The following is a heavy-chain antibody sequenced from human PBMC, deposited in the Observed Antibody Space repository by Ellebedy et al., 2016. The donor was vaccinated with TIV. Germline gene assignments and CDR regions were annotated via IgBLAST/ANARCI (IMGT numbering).Heavy chain of an antibody. J-gene: IGHJ6*02. Sequence: GESLKISCAASGFAVNTNYMSWVRQAPGKGLEWVSIIYSGGSTYFADSVKGRFSISRHNSNNTLYLQMNSLRGEDTAVYYCAREGYYYYGMDVWGQGTTVTVSS. CDR2: IYSGGST. D-gene: IGHD3-22*01. CDR3: AREGYYYYGMDV. CDR1: GFAVNTNY. V-gene: IGHV3-53*04.